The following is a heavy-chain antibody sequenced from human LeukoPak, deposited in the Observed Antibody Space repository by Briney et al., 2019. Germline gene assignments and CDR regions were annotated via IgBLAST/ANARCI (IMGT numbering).Heavy chain of an antibody. V-gene: IGHV4-59*11. CDR3: AVYLLGFDY. D-gene: IGHD3-16*01. CDR1: GGSISSHY. J-gene: IGHJ4*02. Sequence: SETLSLTCTVSGGSISSHYWSWIRQPPGKGLEWIGYIYYSGSTNYNPSLKSRVTISVDTSKNQFSLKLSSVTAADTAVYYCAVYLLGFDYWGQGTLVTVSS. CDR2: IYYSGST.